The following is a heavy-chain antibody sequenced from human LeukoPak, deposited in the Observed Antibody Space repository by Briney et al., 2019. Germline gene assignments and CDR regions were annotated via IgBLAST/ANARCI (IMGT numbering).Heavy chain of an antibody. CDR1: GFTFTSYT. Sequence: GGSLRLSCAASGFTFTSYTMNWVRQAPGKGLEWLSYIYVGGSTTWYADSVKGRFTISSDNAKNSLYLQMDSLRAEDTALYYCARAGSYYFDYWGQGTLVTVSS. CDR3: ARAGSYYFDY. CDR2: IYVGGSTT. D-gene: IGHD1-26*01. J-gene: IGHJ4*02. V-gene: IGHV3-48*01.